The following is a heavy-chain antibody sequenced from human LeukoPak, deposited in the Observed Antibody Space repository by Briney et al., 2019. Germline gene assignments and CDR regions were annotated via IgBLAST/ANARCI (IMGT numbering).Heavy chain of an antibody. CDR1: GYTFTSYA. CDR3: ARADGDYDPYGMDV. Sequence: ASVKVSCKASGYTFTSYAMHWVRQAPGQRLEWMGWINAGNGNTKYSQKFQGRVTITRDTSASTAYMELSSLRSEDTAVYYCARADGDYDPYGMDVWGQGTTVTVSS. D-gene: IGHD4-17*01. CDR2: INAGNGNT. J-gene: IGHJ6*02. V-gene: IGHV1-3*01.